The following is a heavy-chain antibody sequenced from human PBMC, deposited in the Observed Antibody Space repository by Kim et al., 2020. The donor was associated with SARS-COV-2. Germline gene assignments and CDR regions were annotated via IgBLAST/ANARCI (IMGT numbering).Heavy chain of an antibody. CDR2: VSYDGSNE. Sequence: GGSLRLSCAASGFAFRTYGMHWVRQAPGKGLEWVALVSYDGSNEYYADSVKGRFTISRDNSKNTLYLQMNSLRGEDTAVYYCAKEGRHTYGAYDYWGQGTLVTVSS. J-gene: IGHJ4*02. CDR1: GFAFRTYG. D-gene: IGHD2-8*01. V-gene: IGHV3-30*18. CDR3: AKEGRHTYGAYDY.